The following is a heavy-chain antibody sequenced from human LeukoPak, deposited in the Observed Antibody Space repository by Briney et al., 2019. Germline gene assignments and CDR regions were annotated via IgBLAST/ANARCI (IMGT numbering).Heavy chain of an antibody. Sequence: GGSLRLSCAASGFTFSNYWMHWVRQAPGEALMWVSRIKSDGSSTTYADSVKGRFTTSRDNAKNTLYLQMNSLRAEDTAVYYCSRDSLSSCGGDCYSGLDVWGQGTTVTVS. D-gene: IGHD2-21*02. J-gene: IGHJ6*02. CDR1: GFTFSNYW. CDR2: IKSDGSST. CDR3: SRDSLSSCGGDCYSGLDV. V-gene: IGHV3-74*01.